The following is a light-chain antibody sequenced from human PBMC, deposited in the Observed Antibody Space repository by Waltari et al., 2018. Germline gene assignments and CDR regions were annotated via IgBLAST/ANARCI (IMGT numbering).Light chain of an antibody. J-gene: IGLJ1*01. Sequence: QSALTQPASVSGPPGQSITISCPGTNSDVGNYNLFSWYQHHPGEAPKLMICEVIKRPSGVSNRFSGSKSGNTASLTISGLQAEDEADYYCCSYAGSGTYVFGTGTKVTVL. CDR2: EVI. CDR1: NSDVGNYNL. CDR3: CSYAGSGTYV. V-gene: IGLV2-23*02.